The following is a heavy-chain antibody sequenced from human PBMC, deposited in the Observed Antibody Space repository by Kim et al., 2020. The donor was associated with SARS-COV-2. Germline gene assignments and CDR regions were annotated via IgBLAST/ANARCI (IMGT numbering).Heavy chain of an antibody. D-gene: IGHD2-15*01. CDR1: GFTFSSYS. Sequence: GGSLRLSCAASGFTFSSYSMNWVRQAPGKGLEWVSSISSSSSYIYYADSVKGRFTISRDNAKNSLYLQMNSLRAEDTAVYYCARDLGYCSGGSCVLYAFDIWGQGTMVTVSS. CDR2: ISSSSSYI. CDR3: ARDLGYCSGGSCVLYAFDI. J-gene: IGHJ3*02. V-gene: IGHV3-21*01.